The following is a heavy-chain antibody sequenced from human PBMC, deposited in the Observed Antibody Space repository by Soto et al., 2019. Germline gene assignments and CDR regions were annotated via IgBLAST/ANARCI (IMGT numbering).Heavy chain of an antibody. D-gene: IGHD2-21*02. CDR3: AESVVVPAITTARAFDI. CDR2: IIPIFGTA. Sequence: GASVKVSCKASGGTFSSYAISWVRQAPGQGLEWMGGIIPIFGTANYAQKFQGRVTITADGSTSTAYMELSSLRSEDTAVYYCAESVVVPAITTARAFDIWGQGTMVTVSS. V-gene: IGHV1-69*13. CDR1: GGTFSSYA. J-gene: IGHJ3*02.